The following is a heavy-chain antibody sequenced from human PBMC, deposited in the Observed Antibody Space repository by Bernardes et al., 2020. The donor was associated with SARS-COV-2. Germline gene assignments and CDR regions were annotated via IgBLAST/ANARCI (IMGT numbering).Heavy chain of an antibody. V-gene: IGHV4-39*01. Sequence: TLSLTCTVSGGSIGSSSYYWGWIRQPPGKGLEWIGSIYYSGNTYYNPSLKSRVTISIDTSKNQFSLKLSSVTAADTAVYYCASEYSSSFGFDPWGQGTLVTVSS. J-gene: IGHJ5*02. CDR3: ASEYSSSFGFDP. D-gene: IGHD6-6*01. CDR2: IYYSGNT. CDR1: GGSIGSSSYY.